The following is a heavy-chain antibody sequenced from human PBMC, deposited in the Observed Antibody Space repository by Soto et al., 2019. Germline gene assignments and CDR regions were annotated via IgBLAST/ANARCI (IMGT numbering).Heavy chain of an antibody. J-gene: IGHJ4*02. V-gene: IGHV1-2*02. CDR1: GYTFTGYY. Sequence: ASVKVSCKASGYTFTGYYMHWVRQAPGQGLEWMGWINPNSGGTNYPQKFQGRVTMTRDTSISTAYMELSWLRSDDTAVYYCAKTLEAAAGTTLSDYWGQGTLVTVSS. CDR2: INPNSGGT. CDR3: AKTLEAAAGTTLSDY. D-gene: IGHD6-13*01.